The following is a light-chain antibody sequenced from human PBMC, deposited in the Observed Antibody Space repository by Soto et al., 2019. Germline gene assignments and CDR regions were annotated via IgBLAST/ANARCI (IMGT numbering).Light chain of an antibody. J-gene: IGKJ2*01. CDR2: DAS. CDR3: PHYKYLPYT. CDR1: QSVSSSY. Sequence: CPVSVPLYKGERATLSCSASQSVSSSYLAWYQQKPGQAPRLLIYDASTRATGVPARFSGSGSGTDFTLTISSLQSEDFALYYCPHYKYLPYTFGEGTKVDIK. V-gene: IGKV3-15*01.